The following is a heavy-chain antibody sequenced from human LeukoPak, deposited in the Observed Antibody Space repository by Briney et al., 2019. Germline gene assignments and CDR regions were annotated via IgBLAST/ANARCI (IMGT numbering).Heavy chain of an antibody. CDR3: ASGMRSPDAFDI. Sequence: ASVKVSCKASGYTFTSYDINWVRQATGQGLEWMGWMNPNSGNTGYAQKFQGRVTITRNTSISTAYMELSSLRSEDTAVYYCASGMRSPDAFDIWGQGTMVTVSS. J-gene: IGHJ3*02. CDR2: MNPNSGNT. V-gene: IGHV1-8*03. CDR1: GYTFTSYD. D-gene: IGHD2-15*01.